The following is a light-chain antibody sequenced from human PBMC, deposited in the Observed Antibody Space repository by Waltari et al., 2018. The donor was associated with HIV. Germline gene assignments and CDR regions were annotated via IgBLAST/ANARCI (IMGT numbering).Light chain of an antibody. CDR1: SSDVGGYNY. V-gene: IGLV2-14*01. CDR3: SSYTSSSPYV. Sequence: QSALTQPASVSGSPGQSITIPCTRPSSDVGGYNYVPWYQHHPGKAPKLMIYEVNHRPSGVSNRFSGSKSGNTASLTISGLQAEDEADYYCSSYTSSSPYVFGTGTKVTVL. J-gene: IGLJ1*01. CDR2: EVN.